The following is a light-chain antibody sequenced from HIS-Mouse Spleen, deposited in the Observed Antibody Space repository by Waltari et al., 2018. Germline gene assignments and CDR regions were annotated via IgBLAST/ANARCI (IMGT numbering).Light chain of an antibody. J-gene: IGLJ3*02. CDR2: EGS. Sequence: QSALTPPPSVSGSPGQPTPIPSPGTSSDVGSFNLFPWYQQHPGKAPKLMIYEGSKRPSGVSNRFSGSKSGNTASLTISGLQAEDEADYYCCSYAGSSTFGVFGGGTKLTVL. CDR3: CSYAGSSTFGV. V-gene: IGLV2-23*03. CDR1: SSDVGSFNL.